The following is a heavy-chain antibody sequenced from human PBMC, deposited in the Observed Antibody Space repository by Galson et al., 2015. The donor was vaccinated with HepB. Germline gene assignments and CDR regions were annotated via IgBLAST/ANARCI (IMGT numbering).Heavy chain of an antibody. CDR3: ARGGGYYDSSGIDY. J-gene: IGHJ4*02. D-gene: IGHD3-22*01. Sequence: SLRLSCAAFGFTFSSYGMHWVRQAPGKGLEWVAVIWYDGSNKYYADSVKGRFSISRDNSKNTLYLQMNSLRAEDTAVYYCARGGGYYDSSGIDYWGQGTLVTVSS. V-gene: IGHV3-33*08. CDR1: GFTFSSYG. CDR2: IWYDGSNK.